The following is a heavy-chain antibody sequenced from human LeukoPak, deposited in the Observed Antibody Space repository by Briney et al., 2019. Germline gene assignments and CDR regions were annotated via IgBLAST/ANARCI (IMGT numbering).Heavy chain of an antibody. CDR2: IYYSGST. Sequence: PSETLSLTCTVSGGSISSSSYYWGWIRQPPGKGLEWTGNIYYSGSTYYNPSLKSRVTISINTSKNQLSLKLSSVTAADTAVYYCARDGPPPDYWGQGTLVTVSS. J-gene: IGHJ4*02. CDR1: GGSISSSSYY. CDR3: ARDGPPPDY. V-gene: IGHV4-39*07.